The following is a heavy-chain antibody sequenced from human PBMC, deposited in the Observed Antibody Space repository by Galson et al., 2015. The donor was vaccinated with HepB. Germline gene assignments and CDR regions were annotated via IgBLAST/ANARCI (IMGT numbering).Heavy chain of an antibody. J-gene: IGHJ3*02. CDR1: GFTFSSYA. V-gene: IGHV3-30*04. CDR3: ARVHCSGGNCYSFGAFDI. Sequence: SLRLSCAASGFTFSSYAMHWVRQAPGKGLEWVAVISYDGSNKYYADSVKGRFTISRDNSKNTLYLQMNSLRAEDTAVHYCARVHCSGGNCYSFGAFDIWGQGTMVTVSS. CDR2: ISYDGSNK. D-gene: IGHD2-15*01.